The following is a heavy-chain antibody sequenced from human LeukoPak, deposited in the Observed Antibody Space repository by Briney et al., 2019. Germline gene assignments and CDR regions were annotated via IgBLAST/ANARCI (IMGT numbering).Heavy chain of an antibody. J-gene: IGHJ4*02. Sequence: PGGSLRLSCAASGLTFSSYAMSWVHQAPGKGLEWVSAISGSGGSTYYADSVKGRFTISRDNSKNTLYLQMNSLRAEDTAVYYCAKDPRGATVGYWGQGTLVTVSS. CDR3: AKDPRGATVGY. CDR1: GLTFSSYA. V-gene: IGHV3-23*01. CDR2: ISGSGGST. D-gene: IGHD4-23*01.